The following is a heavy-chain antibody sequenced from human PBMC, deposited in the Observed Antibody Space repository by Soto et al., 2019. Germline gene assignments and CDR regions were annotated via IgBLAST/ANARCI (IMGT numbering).Heavy chain of an antibody. CDR1: GFSVSTHY. J-gene: IGHJ6*02. CDR3: ARDRYPYGMDV. Sequence: EVQLVESGGGLIQPGGSLRISCGASGFSVSTHYMSWVRQAPGKGLDWVSVIYIDGNTYYADSVKGRFTISRDNSKNTIYLQMYTLRAEDTAIYYCARDRYPYGMDVWDQGTTVTVSS. V-gene: IGHV3-53*01. CDR2: IYIDGNT. D-gene: IGHD1-26*01.